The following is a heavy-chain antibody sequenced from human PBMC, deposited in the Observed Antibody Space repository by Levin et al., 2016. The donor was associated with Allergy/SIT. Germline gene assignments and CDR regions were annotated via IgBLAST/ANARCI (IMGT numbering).Heavy chain of an antibody. CDR3: ATDLGGRQDY. CDR1: GFSFRSYW. Sequence: GESLKISCAASGFSFRSYWMHWVRQVPGKGLVWVSRLNEDGSITNHADSVRGRFTISRDNARNTLYLQMNSLRAEDTAVYYCATDLGGRQDYWGQGTLVTVSS. V-gene: IGHV3-74*01. J-gene: IGHJ4*02. D-gene: IGHD1-26*01. CDR2: LNEDGSIT.